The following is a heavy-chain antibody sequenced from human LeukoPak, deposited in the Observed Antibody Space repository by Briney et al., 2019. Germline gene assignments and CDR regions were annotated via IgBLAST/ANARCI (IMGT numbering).Heavy chain of an antibody. CDR1: GFTSSSYA. J-gene: IGHJ4*02. Sequence: GGSLRLSWAASGFTSSSYAMSWVRQAPGKGLEWVSAISGSGGSTYYADSVKGRFTISRDNSKNTLYLQMNSLRAEDTAVYYCAKAAVEGGVFDYWGQGTLVTVSS. D-gene: IGHD2-2*01. CDR2: ISGSGGST. V-gene: IGHV3-23*01. CDR3: AKAAVEGGVFDY.